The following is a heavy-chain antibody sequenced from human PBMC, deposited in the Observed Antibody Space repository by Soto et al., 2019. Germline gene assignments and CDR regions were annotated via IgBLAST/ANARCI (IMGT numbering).Heavy chain of an antibody. D-gene: IGHD3-22*01. V-gene: IGHV1-69*06. CDR1: GGTFSSYA. CDR2: IIPIFGTA. J-gene: IGHJ1*01. Sequence: SVKVSCKASGGTFSSYAISWVRQAPGQGLEWMGGIIPIFGTANYAQKFQGRVTITADKSTSTAYMELSSLRSEDTAVYYCARAPTYYYDSSGYLAEYFQHWGQGTLVTVS. CDR3: ARAPTYYYDSSGYLAEYFQH.